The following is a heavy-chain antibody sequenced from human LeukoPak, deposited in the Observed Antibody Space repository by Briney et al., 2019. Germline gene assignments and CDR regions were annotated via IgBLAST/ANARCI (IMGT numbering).Heavy chain of an antibody. J-gene: IGHJ6*03. V-gene: IGHV1-69*06. Sequence: ASVKVSCKASGGTFSSYAISWVRQAPGQGLEWMGGIIPIFGTANYAQKFQGRVTITADKSTSTAYMELSSLRSEDTAVYYCAIHHSSWYVRNYYYMDVWGKGTTVTISS. CDR1: GGTFSSYA. CDR3: AIHHSSWYVRNYYYMDV. CDR2: IIPIFGTA. D-gene: IGHD6-13*01.